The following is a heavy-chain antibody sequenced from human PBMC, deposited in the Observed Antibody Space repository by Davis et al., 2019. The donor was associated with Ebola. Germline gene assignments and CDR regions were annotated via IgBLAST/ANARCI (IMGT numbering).Heavy chain of an antibody. V-gene: IGHV4-34*01. D-gene: IGHD1-20*01. CDR3: ARREHNWNYFDY. J-gene: IGHJ4*02. CDR2: INHSGST. CDR1: GGSFSGYY. Sequence: SETLSLTCAVYGGSFSGYYWSWIRQPPGKGLECIGEINHSGSTNYNPSLKSRVTISVDTSKNQFSLKLSSVSAADTAVYYCARREHNWNYFDYWGQGTLVTVSS.